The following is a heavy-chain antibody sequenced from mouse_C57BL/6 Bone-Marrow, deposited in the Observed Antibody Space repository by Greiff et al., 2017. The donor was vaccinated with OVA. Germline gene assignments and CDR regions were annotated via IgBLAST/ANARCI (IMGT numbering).Heavy chain of an antibody. CDR2: IYPGDGDT. CDR3: ARADPIFMGY. Sequence: QVQLKESGAELVKPGASVKISCKASGYAFSSYWMNWVKQRPGKGLEWIGQIYPGDGDTNYNGKFKGKATLTADKSSSTAYMQLSILTSEDSAVYFYARADPIFMGYWGQGTAVTVSS. CDR1: GYAFSSYW. J-gene: IGHJ4*01. V-gene: IGHV1-80*01.